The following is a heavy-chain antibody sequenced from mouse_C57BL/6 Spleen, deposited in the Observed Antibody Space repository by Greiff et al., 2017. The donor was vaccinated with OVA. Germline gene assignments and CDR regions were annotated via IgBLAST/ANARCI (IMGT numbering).Heavy chain of an antibody. V-gene: IGHV1-53*01. J-gene: IGHJ3*01. CDR2: INPSNGGT. CDR3: ARGGNYLAWFAY. Sequence: VQLQQPGPELVKPGASVKLSCKASGYTFTSYWMHWVKQRPGQGLEWIGNINPSNGGTNYNEKFKSKATLTVDKSSSTAYMQLSSLTSEDSAVYYCARGGNYLAWFAYWGQGTLVTVSA. CDR1: GYTFTSYW. D-gene: IGHD2-1*01.